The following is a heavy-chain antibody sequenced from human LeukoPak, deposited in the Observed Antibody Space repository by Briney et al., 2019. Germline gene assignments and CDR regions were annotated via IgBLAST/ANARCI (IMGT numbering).Heavy chain of an antibody. D-gene: IGHD3-9*01. CDR1: GYTFTGYY. V-gene: IGHV1-2*02. J-gene: IGHJ4*02. Sequence: ASVKVSCKASGYTFTGYYMHWVRQAPGQGLEWMGWINPHSGGTNYAQKFQGRATMTRDTSISTAYMELSRLRSDDTAVYYCATYGASEVTGYPYFDYWGQGTLVTVSS. CDR3: ATYGASEVTGYPYFDY. CDR2: INPHSGGT.